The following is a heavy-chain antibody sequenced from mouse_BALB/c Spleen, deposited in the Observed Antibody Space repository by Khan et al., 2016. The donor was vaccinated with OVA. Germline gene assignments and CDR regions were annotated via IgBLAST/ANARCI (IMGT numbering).Heavy chain of an antibody. CDR2: IWAGGST. V-gene: IGHV2-9*02. D-gene: IGHD1-3*01. J-gene: IGHJ2*01. CDR1: GFSLTSYR. Sequence: VELVESGPGLVAPSQSLSITCTVSGFSLTSYRVHWVRQPPGKGLEWLGVIWAGGSTTYNSALMSRLSISKDNSKGQVFLKMSGLQNDDTAMYYCARLEDIWGQGTTLTVSS. CDR3: ARLEDI.